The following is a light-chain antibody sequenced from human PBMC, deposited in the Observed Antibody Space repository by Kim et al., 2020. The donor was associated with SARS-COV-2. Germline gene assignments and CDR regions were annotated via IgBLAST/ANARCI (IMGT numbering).Light chain of an antibody. CDR1: QSISSW. V-gene: IGKV1-5*03. Sequence: SVVDRVTTSCRASQSISSWLVCYQQKPGEAPKLLMFKASSLESGGPTRWIGSRSGTEFSITISSLQPADFATYYCQQYNSYTPWTFGQGTKVEIK. J-gene: IGKJ1*01. CDR3: QQYNSYTPWT. CDR2: KAS.